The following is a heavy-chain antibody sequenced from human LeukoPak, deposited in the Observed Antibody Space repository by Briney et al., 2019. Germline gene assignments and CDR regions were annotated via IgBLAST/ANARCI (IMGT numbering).Heavy chain of an antibody. Sequence: PGGSLRLSCAASGFIFSNAWMSWVRQAPGKGLEWVGRIKSKTDGGTTDYAAPVKGRFTISRDDSKNTLYLEMNSLKTEDTAVYYCTTGPKRTIFGVVFPEWGQGTLVTVSS. CDR3: TTGPKRTIFGVVFPE. CDR1: GFIFSNAW. J-gene: IGHJ4*02. D-gene: IGHD3-3*01. V-gene: IGHV3-15*01. CDR2: IKSKTDGGTT.